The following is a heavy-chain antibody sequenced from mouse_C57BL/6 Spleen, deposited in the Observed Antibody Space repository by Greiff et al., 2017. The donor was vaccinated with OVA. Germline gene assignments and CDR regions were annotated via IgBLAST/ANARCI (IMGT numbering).Heavy chain of an antibody. CDR2: IDPNSGGT. J-gene: IGHJ4*01. V-gene: IGHV1-72*01. Sequence: VQLQQPGAELVKPGASVKLSCKASGYTFTSYWMHWVKQRPGRGLEWIGRIDPNSGGTKYNEKFKSKATLTVDKPSSTAYMQLSSLTSEDSAVYYGARSSVYYGSSSYAMDYWGQGTSVTVSS. CDR3: ARSSVYYGSSSYAMDY. D-gene: IGHD1-1*01. CDR1: GYTFTSYW.